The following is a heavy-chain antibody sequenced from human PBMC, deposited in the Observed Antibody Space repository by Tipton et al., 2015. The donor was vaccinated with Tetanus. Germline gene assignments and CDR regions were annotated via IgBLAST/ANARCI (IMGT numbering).Heavy chain of an antibody. CDR3: AREADWSGGSCFSGDFDT. D-gene: IGHD2-15*01. V-gene: IGHV3-33*01. CDR1: GFIFSSYG. CDR2: SWYDGTDK. Sequence: SLRLSCAASGFIFSSYGIHWVRQAPGKGLEWLADSWYDGTDKYYADSVKGRFTISRDNSKNTLYRQMNSLRAEDTALYYCAREADWSGGSCFSGDFDTWGQGTQVTVSS. J-gene: IGHJ4*02.